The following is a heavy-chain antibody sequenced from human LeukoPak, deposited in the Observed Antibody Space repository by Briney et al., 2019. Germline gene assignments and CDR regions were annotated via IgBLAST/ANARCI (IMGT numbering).Heavy chain of an antibody. D-gene: IGHD2-2*01. Sequence: SETLSLTCTVSGGSISSGDYYWSWIRQPPGKGLEWIGYIYYSGSTYYNPSLKSRVTISVDTSKNQFSLKLSSVTAADTAVYYCAITLTTKDIVVVPAALVMGAFDIWGQGTMVTVSS. CDR1: GGSISSGDYY. J-gene: IGHJ3*02. CDR3: AITLTTKDIVVVPAALVMGAFDI. V-gene: IGHV4-30-4*08. CDR2: IYYSGST.